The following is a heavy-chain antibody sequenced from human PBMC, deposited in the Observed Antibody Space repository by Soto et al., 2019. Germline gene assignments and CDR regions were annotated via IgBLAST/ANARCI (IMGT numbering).Heavy chain of an antibody. J-gene: IGHJ4*02. CDR1: GYTFTSYG. CDR3: ARGVVGTMVRGVINNAPLGY. V-gene: IGHV1-18*01. CDR2: ISAYNGNT. Sequence: QVQLVQSGAEVKKPGASVKVSCKASGYTFTSYGISWVRQAPGQGLEWMGWISAYNGNTNYAQKLQGRVTMTTDTAXXTXSMXLRSLRSDDTAVYYCARGVVGTMVRGVINNAPLGYWGQGTLVTVSS. D-gene: IGHD3-10*01.